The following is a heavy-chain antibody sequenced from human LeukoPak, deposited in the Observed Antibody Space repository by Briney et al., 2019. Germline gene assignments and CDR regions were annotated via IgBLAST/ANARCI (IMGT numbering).Heavy chain of an antibody. J-gene: IGHJ4*02. V-gene: IGHV3-7*01. CDR1: GFTFSSYW. D-gene: IGHD5-18*01. Sequence: GGSLRLSCAASGFTFSSYWMSWVRQAPGKGLEWVANIKQDGSEKYYVDSVKGRFTISRDNAKNSLYLQMNSLRAEDTAVYYCARDRGWIQLWTPDYWGQGTLVTVSS. CDR3: ARDRGWIQLWTPDY. CDR2: IKQDGSEK.